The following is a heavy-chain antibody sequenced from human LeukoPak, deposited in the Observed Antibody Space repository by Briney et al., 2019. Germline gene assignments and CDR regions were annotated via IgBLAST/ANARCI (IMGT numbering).Heavy chain of an antibody. D-gene: IGHD3-22*01. V-gene: IGHV3-21*01. CDR3: ARAVPSTYYYDSSGYPDY. CDR1: GFTFSSYS. CDR2: ISSRSSYI. Sequence: GGSLRLSCAASGFTFSSYSMNWVRQAPGKGLEWVSSISSRSSYIYYADSVKGRFTISRDNAKNSLYLQMNSLRAEDTAVYYCARAVPSTYYYDSSGYPDYWGQGTLVTVSS. J-gene: IGHJ4*02.